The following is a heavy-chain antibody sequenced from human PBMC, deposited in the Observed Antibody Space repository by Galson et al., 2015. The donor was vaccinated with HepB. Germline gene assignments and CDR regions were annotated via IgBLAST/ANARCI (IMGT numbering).Heavy chain of an antibody. CDR1: GGSFSGYY. CDR2: INHSGST. J-gene: IGHJ6*02. Sequence: LSLTCAVYGGSFSGYYWSWIRQPPGKGLEWIGEINHSGSTNYNPSLKSRVTISVDTSKNQFSLKLSSVTAADTAVYYCARGGYYGDFGKRCYYYGIDVWGQGTTVTVSS. V-gene: IGHV4-34*01. D-gene: IGHD4-17*01. CDR3: ARGGYYGDFGKRCYYYGIDV.